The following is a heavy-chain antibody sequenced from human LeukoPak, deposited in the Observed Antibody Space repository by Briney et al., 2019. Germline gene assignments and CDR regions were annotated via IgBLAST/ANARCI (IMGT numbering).Heavy chain of an antibody. V-gene: IGHV3-7*03. CDR2: INSDGSEG. J-gene: IGHJ3*01. D-gene: IGHD6-6*01. CDR3: ARSSYSSSSSV. Sequence: GGSLRLSCAVSGFTFSGSWMSWSRQAPGKGLEWVASINSDGSEGYYADVVKGRFTISRDNAKNSLYLQINSLRAEDTAVYYCARSSYSSSSSVWGQGTMVTVSS. CDR1: GFTFSGSW.